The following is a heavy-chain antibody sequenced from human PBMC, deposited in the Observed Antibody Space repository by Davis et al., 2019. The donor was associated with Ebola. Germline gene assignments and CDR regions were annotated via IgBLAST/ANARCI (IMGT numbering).Heavy chain of an antibody. CDR1: GGSISSGGYY. CDR2: IYYSGST. Sequence: MPSETLSLTCTVSGGSISSGGYYWSWIRQHPGKGLEWIGYIYYSGSTYYNPSLKSRVTISVDTSKNQFSLKLSSVTAADTAVYYCARDSLVDWSFDYWGQGTLVTVSS. CDR3: ARDSLVDWSFDY. V-gene: IGHV4-31*03. J-gene: IGHJ4*02. D-gene: IGHD3-9*01.